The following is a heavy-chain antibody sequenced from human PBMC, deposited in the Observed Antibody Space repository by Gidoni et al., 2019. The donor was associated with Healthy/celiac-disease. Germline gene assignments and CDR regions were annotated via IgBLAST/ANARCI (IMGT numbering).Heavy chain of an antibody. D-gene: IGHD5-12*01. CDR1: GFTLSSYW. CDR3: ASWDGYIWG. Sequence: EVQLVESGGGLVQPGGSLRLSCAASGFTLSSYWMSWVRQAPGKGLEWVANIKQDGSEKYYVDSVKGRFTISRDNAKNSLYLQMNSLRAEDTAVYYCASWDGYIWGWGQGTLVTVSS. V-gene: IGHV3-7*03. CDR2: IKQDGSEK. J-gene: IGHJ4*02.